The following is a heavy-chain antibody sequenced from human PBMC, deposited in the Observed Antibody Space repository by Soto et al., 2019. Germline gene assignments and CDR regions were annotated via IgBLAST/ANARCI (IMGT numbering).Heavy chain of an antibody. CDR2: INGGSGNT. CDR3: ARVPPWGNSAGDYYIQHSDF. CDR1: GFTFTYYA. Sequence: AASVKVSCKSSGFTFTYYAIHWLRQAPGQRPQWMGWINGGSGNTKYSQDFQGRVTFTRDTFATTAYLELSSLRSEDTAVYYCARVPPWGNSAGDYYIQHSDFWGQGSPVTVTS. J-gene: IGHJ4*02. D-gene: IGHD3-22*01. V-gene: IGHV1-3*01.